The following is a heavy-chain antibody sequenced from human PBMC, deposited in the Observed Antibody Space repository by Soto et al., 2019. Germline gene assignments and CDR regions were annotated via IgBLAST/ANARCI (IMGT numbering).Heavy chain of an antibody. D-gene: IGHD3-9*01. CDR1: GESVSTNTAT. Sequence: SQTLSLTCDISGESVSTNTATWDWIRQSPSRGLEWLGRTYYRSKWFYDYAVSVRSRITINPDTSKNQFSLQLNSVTPEDTAVYYCARGKVWDDILTGYYPYYYYYGMDVWGQGTTVTVSS. J-gene: IGHJ6*02. CDR2: TYYRSKWFY. CDR3: ARGKVWDDILTGYYPYYYYYGMDV. V-gene: IGHV6-1*01.